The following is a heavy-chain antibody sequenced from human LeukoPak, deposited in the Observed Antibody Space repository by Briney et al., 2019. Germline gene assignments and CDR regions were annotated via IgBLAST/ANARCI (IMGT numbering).Heavy chain of an antibody. J-gene: IGHJ6*02. D-gene: IGHD3-3*01. V-gene: IGHV4-31*03. CDR3: ARGGAPLEWLLTPSYYYYGLDV. CDR2: IDYSGST. CDR1: GAPISSGGYY. Sequence: PSETLSLTCTVSGAPISSGGYYWTWIRQHPGKGLEWIGYIDYSGSTHHSPSLKSRLTISVDTSKNQFSLKLTSVTAADTAVYYCARGGAPLEWLLTPSYYYYGLDVWGQGTTVTVSS.